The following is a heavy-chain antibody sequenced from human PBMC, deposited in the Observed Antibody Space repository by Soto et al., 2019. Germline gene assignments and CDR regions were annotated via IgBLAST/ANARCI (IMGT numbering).Heavy chain of an antibody. CDR2: ISPIFGTA. Sequence: SVKVSCKASGGTFSSYAISWVRQAPGQGLEWMGGISPIFGTANYAQKFQGRVTMTADESTSTAYMELSSLRSEDTAVYYCASGFGIVGATAGYWGQETLVTVSS. D-gene: IGHD1-26*01. CDR3: ASGFGIVGATAGY. J-gene: IGHJ4*02. V-gene: IGHV1-69*13. CDR1: GGTFSSYA.